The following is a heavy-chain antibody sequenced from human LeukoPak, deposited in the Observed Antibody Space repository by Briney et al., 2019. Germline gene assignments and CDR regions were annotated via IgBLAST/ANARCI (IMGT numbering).Heavy chain of an antibody. CDR2: ISSSSTYI. CDR1: GFSFINYN. CDR3: ARDFYDSSGYNRFDY. Sequence: GGSLRLSCAASGFSFINYNMHWVRQAPGKGLEWVSSISSSSTYIYYADSMKGRFTISRDNAKNSLYLQMNSLRAEDTAVYYCARDFYDSSGYNRFDYWGQGTLVTISS. D-gene: IGHD3-22*01. V-gene: IGHV3-21*01. J-gene: IGHJ4*02.